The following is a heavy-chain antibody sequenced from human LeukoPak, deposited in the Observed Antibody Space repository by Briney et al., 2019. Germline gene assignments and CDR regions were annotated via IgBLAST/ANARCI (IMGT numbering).Heavy chain of an antibody. Sequence: PSETLSLTCAVYGGSFSDYYCTWIRQPPGKGLEWIGGINHSGSTNYNPSLKGRVTISVDTSKNQFSLRLSSVTAADTAVYYCARGGYCTNGVCYRSKYFYYYMDVWGKGTTVTVSS. CDR1: GGSFSDYY. CDR2: INHSGST. J-gene: IGHJ6*03. CDR3: ARGGYCTNGVCYRSKYFYYYMDV. V-gene: IGHV4-34*01. D-gene: IGHD2-8*01.